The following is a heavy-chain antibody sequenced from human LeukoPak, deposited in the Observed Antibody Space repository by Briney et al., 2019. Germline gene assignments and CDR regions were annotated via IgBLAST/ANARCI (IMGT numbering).Heavy chain of an antibody. J-gene: IGHJ4*02. Sequence: MSSETLSLTCAVYGGSFSGYYWSWIRQPPGKGLEWIGEINHSGSTYYNPSLKSRVTISVDTSKNQFSLKLSSVTAADTAAYYCARVVVVAVGDYFDYWGQGTLVTVSS. CDR2: INHSGST. CDR1: GGSFSGYY. D-gene: IGHD3-22*01. CDR3: ARVVVVAVGDYFDY. V-gene: IGHV4-34*09.